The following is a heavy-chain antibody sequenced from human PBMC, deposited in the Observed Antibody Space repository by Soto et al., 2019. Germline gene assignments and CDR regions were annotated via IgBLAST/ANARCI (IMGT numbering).Heavy chain of an antibody. CDR1: GFTVSSNY. D-gene: IGHD4-17*01. V-gene: IGHV3-66*01. Sequence: GGSLRLSCAASGFTVSSNYMSWVRQAPGKGLEWVSVIYSGGSTYYADSVKGRFTISRDNSKNTLYLQMNSLRAEDTAVYYCAIQPLDYGDYLNYYYMDVWGKGTTVTVSS. CDR2: IYSGGST. J-gene: IGHJ6*03. CDR3: AIQPLDYGDYLNYYYMDV.